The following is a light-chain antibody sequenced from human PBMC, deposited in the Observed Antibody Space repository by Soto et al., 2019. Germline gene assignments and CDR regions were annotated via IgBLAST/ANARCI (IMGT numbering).Light chain of an antibody. V-gene: IGLV8-61*01. CDR2: STN. CDR1: SGSVSTSYY. Sequence: QTVVTQEPSFSVSPGGTVTLTCGLSSGSVSTSYYPSWYHQTPGQAPRTLIYSTNTRSSGVPDRFSGSILGNKAALTITGAQADDVSDYYCVLYMGSGISVFGGGTKLTVL. J-gene: IGLJ3*02. CDR3: VLYMGSGISV.